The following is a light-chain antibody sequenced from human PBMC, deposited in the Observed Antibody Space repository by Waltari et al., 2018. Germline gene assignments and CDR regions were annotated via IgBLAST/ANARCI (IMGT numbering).Light chain of an antibody. CDR3: QQYQSPPWT. Sequence: DIQMTQFPSTLSASVGDRVTITCRASQSIGSWLAWYQQKPGEAPKVLIYKASILESGVPSRFSCSGSGTEFTLTISSLQPDDFATYYCQQYQSPPWTFGQGTNVEIK. J-gene: IGKJ1*01. CDR2: KAS. V-gene: IGKV1-5*03. CDR1: QSIGSW.